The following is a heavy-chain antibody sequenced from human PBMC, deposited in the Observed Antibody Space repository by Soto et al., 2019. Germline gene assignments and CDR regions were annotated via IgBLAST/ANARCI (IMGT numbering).Heavy chain of an antibody. Sequence: SETLSLTCAVSGGSISSGGYSWSWIRQPPGKGLEWIGYIYHSGSTYYNPSLKSRVTISVDRSKNQFSLKLSSVTAADTAVYYCSRKSGSAYYFDFWGQGTQVTVSS. V-gene: IGHV4-30-2*01. CDR3: SRKSGSAYYFDF. CDR1: GGSISSGGYS. D-gene: IGHD3-16*01. J-gene: IGHJ4*02. CDR2: IYHSGST.